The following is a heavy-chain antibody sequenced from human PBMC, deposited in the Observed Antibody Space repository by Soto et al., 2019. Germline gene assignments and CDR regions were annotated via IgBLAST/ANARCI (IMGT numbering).Heavy chain of an antibody. CDR1: GFTFNSYA. Sequence: PGGSLRLSCAASGFTFNSYAMHWIRQAPGQGLEWVAVISFNGIDTYYADSVKGRVTISRDNSRNTVFLQMTSLRTEDTAVFYCARDIERIRGPNHNSFGPGHWGQGTLITFSS. J-gene: IGHJ4*01. CDR3: ARDIERIRGPNHNSFGPGH. D-gene: IGHD1-1*01. CDR2: ISFNGIDT. V-gene: IGHV3-30*04.